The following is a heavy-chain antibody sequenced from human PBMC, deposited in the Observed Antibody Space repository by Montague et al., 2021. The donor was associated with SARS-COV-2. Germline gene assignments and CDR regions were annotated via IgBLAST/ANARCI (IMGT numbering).Heavy chain of an antibody. CDR2: TYWNDDK. CDR3: AHKKSGRPIEFGY. V-gene: IGHV2-5*01. CDR1: GFSLSTSGVG. J-gene: IGHJ4*02. D-gene: IGHD3-16*01. Sequence: PALVKPTQTLTLTCSFSGFSLSTSGVGVGWIRQPPGKALECLALTYWNDDKRYSPSLKNRLTVSKDTSRNQVVLTVTNMDPVDTATYYCAHKKSGRPIEFGYWGQGILVTVSS.